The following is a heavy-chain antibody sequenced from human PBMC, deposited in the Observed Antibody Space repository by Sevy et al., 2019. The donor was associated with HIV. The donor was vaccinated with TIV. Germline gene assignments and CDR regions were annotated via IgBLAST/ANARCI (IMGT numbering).Heavy chain of an antibody. CDR1: GGSISSYY. J-gene: IGHJ4*02. D-gene: IGHD3-3*01. V-gene: IGHV4-59*01. CDR3: ASARYYFLSGYYFDY. CDR2: IYYSGST. Sequence: SETLSLTCTVSGGSISSYYWSWIRQPPGKGLEWIGYIYYSGSTNYNPSLKSRVTISVDTSKNQFSLKLSSVTAAVTAVYYCASARYYFLSGYYFDYWGQGTLVTVSS.